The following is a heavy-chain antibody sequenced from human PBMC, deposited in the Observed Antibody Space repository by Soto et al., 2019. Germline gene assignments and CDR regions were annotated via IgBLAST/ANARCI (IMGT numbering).Heavy chain of an antibody. CDR3: ARGAGTYWYFDL. CDR1: GGSFNNHA. V-gene: IGHV1-69*01. CDR2: IVPIFGAA. J-gene: IGHJ2*01. Sequence: QAQLVQSGAEVKKPGSSVKVSCKASGGSFNNHAVNWVRQAPGQGLEWMGGIVPIFGAADYAQKFQGRVTITADESTSPSYMEMSSLRSEDTAVYYCARGAGTYWYFDLWGPGTLVTVSS. D-gene: IGHD1-26*01.